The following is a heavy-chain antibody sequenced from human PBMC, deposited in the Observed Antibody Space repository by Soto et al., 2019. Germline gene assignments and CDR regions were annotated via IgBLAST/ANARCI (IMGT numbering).Heavy chain of an antibody. CDR3: AREKWGSGSRWLDP. J-gene: IGHJ5*02. CDR1: GYTYISYS. D-gene: IGHD5-12*01. CDR2: INVGNGNT. V-gene: IGHV1-3*01. Sequence: ASVKVSCKASGYTYISYSMHWVRQAPGQRLEWMGWINVGNGNTKYSQNFQGRVTINQDTSASTAYMELSSLTSEDTAVYYCAREKWGSGSRWLDPWGHGTLVTVSS.